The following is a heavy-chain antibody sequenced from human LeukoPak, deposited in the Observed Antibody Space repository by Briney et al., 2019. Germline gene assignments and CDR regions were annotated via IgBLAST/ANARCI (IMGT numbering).Heavy chain of an antibody. D-gene: IGHD2-15*01. CDR3: ARIYCSGGSCYSREVDY. Sequence: SETLSLTCTVSGGSISSYYWSWIRQPPGKGLEWIGYIYYSGSTNYNPSLKSRVTISVDTSKNRFSLKLSSVTAADTAVYYCARIYCSGGSCYSREVDYWGQGTLVTVSS. CDR2: IYYSGST. V-gene: IGHV4-59*01. J-gene: IGHJ4*02. CDR1: GGSISSYY.